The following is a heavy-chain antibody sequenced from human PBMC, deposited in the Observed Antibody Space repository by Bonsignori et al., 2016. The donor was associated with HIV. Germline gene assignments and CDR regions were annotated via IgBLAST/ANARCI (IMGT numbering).Heavy chain of an antibody. CDR2: IIPIFEIA. CDR3: ARVDGDFPGAFEI. J-gene: IGHJ3*02. V-gene: IGHV1-69*10. CDR1: GGTFSNYA. D-gene: IGHD4-17*01. Sequence: QVQLVQSGAEVKKPGSSVKVSCKASGGTFSNYAINWVRQAPGQGLEWMGGIIPIFEIANYAQDFQGRVTITADKSTSTAYMELSSLRYEDTAVYYCARVDGDFPGAFEIWGLGTMVTV.